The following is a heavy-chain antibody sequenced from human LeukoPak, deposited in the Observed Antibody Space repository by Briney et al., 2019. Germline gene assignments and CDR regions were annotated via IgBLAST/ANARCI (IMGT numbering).Heavy chain of an antibody. CDR3: ARIQSVRGVLYDAFDI. Sequence: ASVKVSCKASGYTFTSYGISWVRLAPGQGLEWMGWISAYNGNTNYAQKLQGRVTMTTDTSTSTAYMELRSLRSDDTAVYYCARIQSVRGVLYDAFDIWGQGTMVTVSS. D-gene: IGHD3-10*01. J-gene: IGHJ3*02. CDR1: GYTFTSYG. V-gene: IGHV1-18*01. CDR2: ISAYNGNT.